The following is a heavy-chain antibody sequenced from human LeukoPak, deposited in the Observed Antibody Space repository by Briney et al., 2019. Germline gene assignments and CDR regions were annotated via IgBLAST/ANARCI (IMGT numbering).Heavy chain of an antibody. D-gene: IGHD5-18*01. CDR3: AKGVSLYSYGPVDI. CDR1: GFTFSSYW. V-gene: IGHV3-74*01. CDR2: VKSDGTAT. Sequence: GGSLRLSCAASGFTFSSYWMHWVRQAPGMGLVWVSRVKSDGTATNYADSVKGRFTISRDNAKNTLYLQMNSLRVEDTAVYYCAKGVSLYSYGPVDIWGPGTMVTVSS. J-gene: IGHJ3*02.